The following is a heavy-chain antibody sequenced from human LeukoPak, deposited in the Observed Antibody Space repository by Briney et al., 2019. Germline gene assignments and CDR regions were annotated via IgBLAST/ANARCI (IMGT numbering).Heavy chain of an antibody. CDR3: ARDYYDSSGLGAFDI. CDR1: GGSISSGGYY. Sequence: PSQTLSLTCTVSGGSISSGGYYWSWIRQHPGKGPEWIGYIYYSGSTYYNPSLKSRVTISVDTSKNQFSLKLSSVTAADTAVYYCARDYYDSSGLGAFDIWGQGTMVTVSS. J-gene: IGHJ3*02. D-gene: IGHD3-22*01. V-gene: IGHV4-31*03. CDR2: IYYSGST.